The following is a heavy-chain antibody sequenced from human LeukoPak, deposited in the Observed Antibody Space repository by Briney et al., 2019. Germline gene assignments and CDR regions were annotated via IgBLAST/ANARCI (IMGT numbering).Heavy chain of an antibody. CDR1: RFTFSNYA. Sequence: PGGSLRLSCAASRFTFSNYAMSWVRQAPGKGLEWVSSIRDSAYRTYYADSVKGRFTISRDNSKNTLYLQMNSLRAEDTAVYYCAKDSARYFDWYSYVHDAFDIWGQGTMVTVSS. CDR3: AKDSARYFDWYSYVHDAFDI. CDR2: IRDSAYRT. J-gene: IGHJ3*02. V-gene: IGHV3-23*01. D-gene: IGHD3-9*01.